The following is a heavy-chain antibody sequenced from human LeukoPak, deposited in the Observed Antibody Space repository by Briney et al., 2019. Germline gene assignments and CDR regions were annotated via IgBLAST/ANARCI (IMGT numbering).Heavy chain of an antibody. D-gene: IGHD6-13*01. CDR1: GGSVSNYY. CDR3: ARVGAGGPRRALDV. V-gene: IGHV4-59*02. CDR2: IYYTET. Sequence: SETLSLTCTVSGGSVSNYYWSWIRQSPGKGLEWIGYIYYTETSYNPSLKSRVTISADTSKNQVSLELSSVTAADTAVYYCARVGAGGPRRALDVWGQGTMVTVSS. J-gene: IGHJ3*01.